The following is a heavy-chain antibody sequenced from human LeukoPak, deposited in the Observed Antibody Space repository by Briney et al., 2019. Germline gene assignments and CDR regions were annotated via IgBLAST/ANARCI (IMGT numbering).Heavy chain of an antibody. D-gene: IGHD2-15*01. V-gene: IGHV3-48*01. Sequence: GGSLRLSCAASGFTFSSYSMNWVRQAPGKGLEWVSYISSSSSTIYYADSVKGRFTISRDNAKNSLYLQMNSLRAEDTAVYYCARDWHCSGGSCWDYWGQGTLVTVSS. CDR2: ISSSSSTI. J-gene: IGHJ4*02. CDR3: ARDWHCSGGSCWDY. CDR1: GFTFSSYS.